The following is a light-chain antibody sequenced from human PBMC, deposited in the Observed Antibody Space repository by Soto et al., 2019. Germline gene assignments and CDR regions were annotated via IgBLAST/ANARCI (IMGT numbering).Light chain of an antibody. V-gene: IGLV2-8*01. CDR1: SSDVGAYKY. Sequence: QSALTQPPSASGSPGQSVTISCTGTSSDVGAYKYVSWYQQYPGKAPKLMIYEVSKRPSGVPDRFSGSTSGNTASLTVSGLQAEDEADYYCPSYVGSNIRVFGGGTKLTVL. CDR2: EVS. CDR3: PSYVGSNIRV. J-gene: IGLJ3*02.